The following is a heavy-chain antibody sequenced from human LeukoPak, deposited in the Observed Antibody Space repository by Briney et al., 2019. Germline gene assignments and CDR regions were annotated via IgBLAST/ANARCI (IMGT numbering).Heavy chain of an antibody. J-gene: IGHJ3*02. CDR3: ARYSSRSDAFDI. Sequence: SETLSLTCTVSGGSISSYYWSWIRQPPGKGLEWIGYIYYSGSTNYNPSLKSRVTISVDTSKNQFSLKLSSVTAADTAVYYCARYSSRSDAFDIWGQGTMVTVSS. D-gene: IGHD6-13*01. V-gene: IGHV4-59*01. CDR1: GGSISSYY. CDR2: IYYSGST.